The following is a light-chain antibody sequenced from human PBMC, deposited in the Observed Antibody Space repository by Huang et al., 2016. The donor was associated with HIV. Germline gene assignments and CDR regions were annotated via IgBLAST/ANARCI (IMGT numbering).Light chain of an antibody. Sequence: EIQMTQSPSSLSASVGDRVTITCRASQSISRHLSWYQQKPGKAPKVLIYAASTLQSGVPSRFSGSGSGTEFTLTISNLQPEDVATYYCQQTGTFGQGTKVEMK. V-gene: IGKV1-39*01. CDR2: AAS. CDR1: QSISRH. CDR3: QQTGT. J-gene: IGKJ1*01.